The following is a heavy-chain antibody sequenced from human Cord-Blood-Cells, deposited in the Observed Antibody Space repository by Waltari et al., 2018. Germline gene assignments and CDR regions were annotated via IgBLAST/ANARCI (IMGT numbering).Heavy chain of an antibody. V-gene: IGHV4-39*01. CDR3: ARHQYCSSTSCYDYGDYYFDY. CDR1: GGSISSSSYY. Sequence: QLQLQESGPGLVKPSETLSLTCTVSGGSISSSSYYWGWIRPPPGKGLEWIGSIYYSGSTYYNPSLKSRVTISVDTSKNQFSLKLSSVTAADTAVYYCARHQYCSSTSCYDYGDYYFDYWGQGTLVTVSS. J-gene: IGHJ4*02. CDR2: IYYSGST. D-gene: IGHD2-2*01.